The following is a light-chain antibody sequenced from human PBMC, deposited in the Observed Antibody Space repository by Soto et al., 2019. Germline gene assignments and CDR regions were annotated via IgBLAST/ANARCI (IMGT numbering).Light chain of an antibody. Sequence: QSVLTQPPSASGTPGQRVTISCSGSTSNIGYNTVTWYQQLPGTAPKLLIYRNDQRPYGVPDRFSGSKSGTSASLAISRLRSEDEAEYFCSTWDDSLSGIIFGGGTKLTVL. CDR2: RND. V-gene: IGLV1-47*01. J-gene: IGLJ2*01. CDR3: STWDDSLSGII. CDR1: TSNIGYNT.